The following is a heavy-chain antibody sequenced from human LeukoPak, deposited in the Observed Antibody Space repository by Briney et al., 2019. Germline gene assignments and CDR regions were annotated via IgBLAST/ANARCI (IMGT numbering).Heavy chain of an antibody. CDR2: IYYSGST. CDR3: ARDRGDIADYYYGMDV. D-gene: IGHD2-15*01. J-gene: IGHJ6*02. CDR1: GGSISSSSYY. V-gene: IGHV4-39*07. Sequence: SETLSLTCTVSGGSISSSSYYWGWIRQPPGKGLEWIGSIYYSGSTYYNPSLKSRVTISVDTSKNQFSLKLSSVTAADTAVYYCARDRGDIADYYYGMDVWGQGTTVTVSS.